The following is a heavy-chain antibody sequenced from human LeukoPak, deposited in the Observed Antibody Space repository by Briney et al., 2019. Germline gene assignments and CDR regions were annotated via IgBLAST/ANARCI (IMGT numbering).Heavy chain of an antibody. CDR2: IYHSGST. CDR3: ARDSRYCSSTSCYYYYYYGMDV. D-gene: IGHD2-2*01. J-gene: IGHJ6*02. V-gene: IGHV4-30-2*01. Sequence: PSQTLSLTCAVSGGSISSGGYSWSWIRQPPGKGLEWIGYIYHSGSTYYNPSLKSRVTISVDRSKNQFSLKLSSVTAADTAVYYCARDSRYCSSTSCYYYYYYGMDVWGQGTTVTVSS. CDR1: GGSISSGGYS.